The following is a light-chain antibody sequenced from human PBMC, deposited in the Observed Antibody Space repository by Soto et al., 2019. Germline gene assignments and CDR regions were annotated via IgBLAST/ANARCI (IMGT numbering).Light chain of an antibody. J-gene: IGKJ5*01. Sequence: IQRTQSPSTLSASVGDTLTIACRSSQSISSWLAWYQQKPGKAPKLLIYKASSLESGVPSRFSGSGSGTEFTLTISSLQPDDFATHYCQQYNSYPITFGQGTRLEIK. CDR3: QQYNSYPIT. CDR2: KAS. CDR1: QSISSW. V-gene: IGKV1-5*03.